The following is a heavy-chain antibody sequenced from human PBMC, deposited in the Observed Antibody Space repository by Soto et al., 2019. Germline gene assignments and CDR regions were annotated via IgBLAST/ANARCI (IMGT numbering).Heavy chain of an antibody. J-gene: IGHJ5*02. Sequence: GGSLRLSCAASGFTFSSYAMSWVRQAPGKGLEWVSAISGSGGSTYYADSVKGRFTISREKSKNTLYLQMNSVRAEDTAVYYCAIPPPYGPVSWFDPWGQGTLVTVSS. CDR2: ISGSGGST. V-gene: IGHV3-23*01. CDR3: AIPPPYGPVSWFDP. D-gene: IGHD3-10*01. CDR1: GFTFSSYA.